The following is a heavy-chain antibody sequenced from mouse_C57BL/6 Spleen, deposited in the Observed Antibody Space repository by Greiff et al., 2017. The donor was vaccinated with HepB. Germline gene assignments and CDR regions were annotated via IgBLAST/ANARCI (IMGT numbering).Heavy chain of an antibody. D-gene: IGHD1-1*01. J-gene: IGHJ4*01. CDR3: ARHPLRLAMDY. CDR1: GFTFTDYY. Sequence: EVMLVESGGGLVQPGGSLSLSCAASGFTFTDYYMSWVRQPPGKALEWLGFIRNKANGYTTEYSASVKGRFTISRDNSQSILYLQMNALRAEDSATYYCARHPLRLAMDYWGQGTSVTVSS. CDR2: IRNKANGYTT. V-gene: IGHV7-3*01.